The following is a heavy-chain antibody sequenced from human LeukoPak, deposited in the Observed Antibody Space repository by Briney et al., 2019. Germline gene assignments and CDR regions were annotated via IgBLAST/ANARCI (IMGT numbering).Heavy chain of an antibody. D-gene: IGHD3-22*01. CDR2: IGNTGHTI. CDR1: GFTFGIYE. J-gene: IGHJ4*02. Sequence: PGGSLRLSCTGSGFTFGIYEMNWVRQAPGKGLEWVSYIGNTGHTIKYADSVKGRFTISRDNAKNSLFLQMSSLGAEDTAVYYCAKVGYYYDSSGYSYYFDYWGQGTLVTVSS. V-gene: IGHV3-48*03. CDR3: AKVGYYYDSSGYSYYFDY.